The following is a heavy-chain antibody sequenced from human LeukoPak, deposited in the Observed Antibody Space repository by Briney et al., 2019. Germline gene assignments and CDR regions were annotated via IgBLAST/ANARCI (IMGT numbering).Heavy chain of an antibody. Sequence: KPSETLSLTCTVSGGSISSYYWSWIRQPAGKGLEWIGRIYTSGSTNYNPSLKSRVTMSVDTSKNQFSLKMSSVTAADTAVYFCARGGPPGYYYDYYMDVWGKGTTVTISS. V-gene: IGHV4-4*07. CDR1: GGSISSYY. J-gene: IGHJ6*03. CDR3: ARGGPPGYYYDYYMDV. CDR2: IYTSGST.